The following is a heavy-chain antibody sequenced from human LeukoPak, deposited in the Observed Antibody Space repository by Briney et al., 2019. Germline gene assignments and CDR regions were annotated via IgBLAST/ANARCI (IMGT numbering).Heavy chain of an antibody. Sequence: GGSLRLSCAASGFNFNNYGLHCVRQAPGKGPEWVAFIRYEESNHFYADSVKGRFTISRDNSKNNLYLQMNSLRSADTAVYYCVKGGGFCSGGACYHIYYFDFWGQGTLVTVSS. V-gene: IGHV3-30*02. CDR2: IRYEESNH. J-gene: IGHJ4*02. CDR1: GFNFNNYG. D-gene: IGHD2-15*01. CDR3: VKGGGFCSGGACYHIYYFDF.